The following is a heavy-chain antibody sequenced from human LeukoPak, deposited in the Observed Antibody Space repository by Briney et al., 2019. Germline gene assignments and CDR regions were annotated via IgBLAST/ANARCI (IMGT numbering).Heavy chain of an antibody. CDR3: ARDRVFADFDY. J-gene: IGHJ4*02. Sequence: GASVKVSCKASGYSFTSYGISWVRQAPGQGLEWVGWINPNSSDTKYTQNFQGRVTMTRDTSISTAYMELSRLKSDDTAMYYCARDRVFADFDYWGQGTLVTVSS. CDR2: INPNSSDT. V-gene: IGHV1-2*02. D-gene: IGHD2-21*01. CDR1: GYSFTSYG.